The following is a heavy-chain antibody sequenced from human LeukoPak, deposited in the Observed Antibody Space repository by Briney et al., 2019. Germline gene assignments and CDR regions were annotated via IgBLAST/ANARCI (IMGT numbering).Heavy chain of an antibody. J-gene: IGHJ4*02. D-gene: IGHD3-10*01. CDR3: ARAPYKGSGSYYPYYFDY. V-gene: IGHV3-30*03. CDR1: GFTFSILG. CDR2: MSNDGVNR. Sequence: PGGSLRLSCAASGFTFSILGMHWVRQAPGTGLEWVALMSNDGVNRYYADSVKGRFTISRDNAKNSLYLQMNSLRAEDTAVYYCARAPYKGSGSYYPYYFDYWGQGTLVTVSS.